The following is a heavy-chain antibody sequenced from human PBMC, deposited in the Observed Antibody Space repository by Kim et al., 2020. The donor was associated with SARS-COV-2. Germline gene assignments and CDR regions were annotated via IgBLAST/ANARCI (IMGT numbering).Heavy chain of an antibody. CDR3: ARISRYYYDSSDY. D-gene: IGHD3-22*01. V-gene: IGHV3-48*02. J-gene: IGHJ4*02. Sequence: YADSVKGRFTISRDNAKNSLYLQMNSLRDEDTAVYYCARISRYYYDSSDYWGQGTLVTVSS.